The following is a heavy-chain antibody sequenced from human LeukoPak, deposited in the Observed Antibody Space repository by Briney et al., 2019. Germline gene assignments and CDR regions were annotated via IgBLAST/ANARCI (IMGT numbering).Heavy chain of an antibody. V-gene: IGHV3-30-3*01. CDR2: ISYDGSNK. CDR1: GFTFSSYA. J-gene: IGHJ5*02. Sequence: PGRSLRLSCAASGFTFSSYAMHWVRQAPGKGLEWVAVISYDGSNKYYADSVKGRFTISRDNSKNTLYLQMDSLRAEDTAVYYCARDLRSYSSSLKSWFDPWGQGTLVTVSS. D-gene: IGHD6-13*01. CDR3: ARDLRSYSSSLKSWFDP.